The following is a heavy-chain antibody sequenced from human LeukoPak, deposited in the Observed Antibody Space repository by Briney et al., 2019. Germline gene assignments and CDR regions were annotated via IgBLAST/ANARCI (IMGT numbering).Heavy chain of an antibody. Sequence: GGSLRLSCAASGFTFSSYAMHWVRRAPGKGLEWVAVISYDGSNKYYADSVKGRFTISRDNSKNTLYLQMNSLRAEDTAVYYCASPGIHWGQGTLVTVSS. D-gene: IGHD1-26*01. CDR2: ISYDGSNK. CDR1: GFTFSSYA. V-gene: IGHV3-30*01. CDR3: ASPGIH. J-gene: IGHJ4*02.